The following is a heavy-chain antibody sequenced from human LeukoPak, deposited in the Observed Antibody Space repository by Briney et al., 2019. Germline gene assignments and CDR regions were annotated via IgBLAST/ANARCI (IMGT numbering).Heavy chain of an antibody. J-gene: IGHJ4*02. V-gene: IGHV4-34*01. CDR3: ARDLPKYYYDRYFDY. Sequence: SETLSLTCAVYGGSFSGYYWSWIRQPPGKGLEWIGEINHSGSTNYNPSLKSRVTISVDTSKNQFSQKLSSVTAADTAVYYCARDLPKYYYDRYFDYWGQGTLVTVSS. CDR1: GGSFSGYY. D-gene: IGHD3-22*01. CDR2: INHSGST.